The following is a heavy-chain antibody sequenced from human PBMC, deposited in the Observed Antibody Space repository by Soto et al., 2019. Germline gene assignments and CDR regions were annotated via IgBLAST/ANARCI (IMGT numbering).Heavy chain of an antibody. CDR1: GGSISSSSYY. V-gene: IGHV4-39*01. Sequence: SETLSLTCTVSGGSISSSSYYWGWIRQPPGKGLEWIGSIYYSGSTYYNPSLKSRVTISVDTSKNQFSLKLSSVTAADTAVYYCARHWLDSSSWYESNWFDPWGQGTLVTVS. CDR2: IYYSGST. CDR3: ARHWLDSSSWYESNWFDP. D-gene: IGHD6-13*01. J-gene: IGHJ5*02.